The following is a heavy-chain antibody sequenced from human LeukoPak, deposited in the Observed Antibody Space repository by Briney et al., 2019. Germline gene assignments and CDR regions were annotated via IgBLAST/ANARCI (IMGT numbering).Heavy chain of an antibody. Sequence: EVSVKVSCKASGYPFSGHNIHWVRQAPGQGLEWVGWIDPTTGGTNYAQRFQGRVTLTRDTSITTAYMELNSLTSDDTAVYFCARPEYRYGYLLDYWGQGTLITVSS. D-gene: IGHD5-18*01. CDR3: ARPEYRYGYLLDY. J-gene: IGHJ4*02. CDR2: IDPTTGGT. CDR1: GYPFSGHN. V-gene: IGHV1-2*02.